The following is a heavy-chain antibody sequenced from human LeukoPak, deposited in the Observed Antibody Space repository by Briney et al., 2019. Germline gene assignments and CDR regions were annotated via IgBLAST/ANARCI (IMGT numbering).Heavy chain of an antibody. J-gene: IGHJ3*02. Sequence: GGSLRLSCAASGFSVSSNFMTWVRQAPGKGLEWVSVIFSGDSTYYAASVKGRFTISRDNSKNTLYLQMNSLRVEDTAIYYCARGRRWDLLVSLIDASDIWGQGTMVTVSS. CDR3: ARGRRWDLLVSLIDASDI. V-gene: IGHV3-53*01. CDR2: IFSGDST. D-gene: IGHD1-26*01. CDR1: GFSVSSNF.